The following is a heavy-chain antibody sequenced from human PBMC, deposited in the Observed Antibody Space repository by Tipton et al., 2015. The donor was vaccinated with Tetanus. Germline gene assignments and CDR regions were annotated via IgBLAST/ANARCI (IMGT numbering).Heavy chain of an antibody. J-gene: IGHJ4*02. V-gene: IGHV3-33*08. CDR1: GFTLSRYT. Sequence: QLVQSGGGLVKPGGSLRLSCAASGFTLSRYTLNWVRQAPGKGLEWVAVIWYDGTTKYYADSVNGRFTISRDNSKNTLFLQMNSLRADDTAVYYCARGMAEASNCGGDCYSDYWGQGTLVTVSS. D-gene: IGHD2-21*02. CDR3: ARGMAEASNCGGDCYSDY. CDR2: IWYDGTTK.